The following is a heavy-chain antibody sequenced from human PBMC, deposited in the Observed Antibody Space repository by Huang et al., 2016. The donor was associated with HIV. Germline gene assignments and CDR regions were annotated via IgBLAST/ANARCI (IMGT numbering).Heavy chain of an antibody. Sequence: QVQLVQSGAEVKKPGASVKVSCKASGYTFTSYGISWVRQAPGQGLEWMGWISAYNGNTNEAQKLQGRVTRTTDTSTSTAYMELRSLRSDDTAVYYCARGGFIAVAGTTGGAFDIWGQGTMVTVSS. J-gene: IGHJ3*02. CDR2: ISAYNGNT. D-gene: IGHD6-19*01. CDR1: GYTFTSYG. V-gene: IGHV1-18*04. CDR3: ARGGFIAVAGTTGGAFDI.